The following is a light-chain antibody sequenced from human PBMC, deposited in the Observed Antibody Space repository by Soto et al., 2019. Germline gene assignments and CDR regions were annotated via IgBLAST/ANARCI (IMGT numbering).Light chain of an antibody. CDR1: SPNIGSNI. V-gene: IGLV1-44*01. J-gene: IGLJ3*02. Sequence: QSVLTQPPSASGTPGQRVTISCSGSSPNIGSNIVNWYQQFPGTAPKLLIYSNNQRPSGVPDRFSGSKSDTSASLAISGLQSEDEADYYCAAWDVSLNGWVFGGGTKLTVL. CDR3: AAWDVSLNGWV. CDR2: SNN.